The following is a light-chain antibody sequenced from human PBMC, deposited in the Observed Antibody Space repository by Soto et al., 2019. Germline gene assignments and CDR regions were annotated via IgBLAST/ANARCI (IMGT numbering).Light chain of an antibody. Sequence: EIVMTQSPATLSVSPGERVTLSCRASQSVDSKLAWYQQKPGQGPRLLIYGASSRATGIPARFSGSGSGTEFPLTISSLQYEDFAVYYWQHYSTWLLTFGHGTKVEIK. CDR2: GAS. J-gene: IGKJ1*01. CDR1: QSVDSK. V-gene: IGKV3-15*01. CDR3: QHYSTWLLT.